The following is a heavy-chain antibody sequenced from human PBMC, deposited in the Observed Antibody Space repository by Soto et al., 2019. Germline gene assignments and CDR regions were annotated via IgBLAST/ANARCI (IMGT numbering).Heavy chain of an antibody. CDR1: GESISSGGYY. CDR3: ARASSSSSEADY. J-gene: IGHJ4*02. CDR2: IYDSESA. V-gene: IGHV4-31*03. D-gene: IGHD6-6*01. Sequence: QVQLQESGPGLVKASQTLSLICSVSGESISSGGYYWSWIRHHPGKGLEWIGYIYDSESAYYNPSLKSRVTISMETSKNLGAIKLSSVTAADTAVYYCARASSSSSEADYRGQGTLITVSS.